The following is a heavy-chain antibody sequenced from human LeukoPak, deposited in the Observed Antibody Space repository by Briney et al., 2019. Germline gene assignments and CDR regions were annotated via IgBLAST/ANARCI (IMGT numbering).Heavy chain of an antibody. V-gene: IGHV4-59*08. D-gene: IGHD3-10*01. J-gene: IGHJ5*02. CDR1: GGSISDYY. Sequence: PSETLSLTCTVSGGSISDYYWSWIRQPPGKGLGWIGYIHSSGSANYKPSLKSRVTISVDTSKNQCSLKVSSVTAADTAKYYCARNSYYYQTHDTWGQGTLVTVSS. CDR3: ARNSYYYQTHDT. CDR2: IHSSGSA.